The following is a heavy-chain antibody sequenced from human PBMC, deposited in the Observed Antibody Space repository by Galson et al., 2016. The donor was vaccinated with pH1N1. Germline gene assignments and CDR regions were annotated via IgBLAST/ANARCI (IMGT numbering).Heavy chain of an antibody. V-gene: IGHV3-74*01. CDR2: INSDGTIT. J-gene: IGHJ4*02. CDR3: ARDLGWGNFYGY. CDR1: GFTFSSYW. D-gene: IGHD3-16*01. Sequence: SLRLSCAASGFTFSSYWMHWVRQAPGKGLMWVANINSDGTITSHADSVEGRFTISRDNAKNTLYLQMNSLRAEDTAVYYCARDLGWGNFYGYWGQGTLVTVSS.